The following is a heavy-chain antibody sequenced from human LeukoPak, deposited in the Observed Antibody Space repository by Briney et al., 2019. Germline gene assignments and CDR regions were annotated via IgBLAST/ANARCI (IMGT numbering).Heavy chain of an antibody. J-gene: IGHJ6*03. CDR2: INHSGST. CDR3: ARTTEGYAGGPGYSYYYYMDV. V-gene: IGHV4-34*01. D-gene: IGHD5-12*01. CDR1: GGSFSGYY. Sequence: SETLSLTCAVYGGSFSGYYWSWIRQPPGKGLEWIGEINHSGSTNYNPSLKSRVTISVDTSKNQFSLKLRSVTAADTAVYYCARTTEGYAGGPGYSYYYYMDVWGKGTTVTISS.